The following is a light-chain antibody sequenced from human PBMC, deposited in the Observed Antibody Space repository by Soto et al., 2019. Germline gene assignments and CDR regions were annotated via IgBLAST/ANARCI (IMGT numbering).Light chain of an antibody. CDR2: LNSDGSH. CDR1: SGHSSYA. CDR3: QTLGSGIL. V-gene: IGLV4-69*01. Sequence: QPVLTQSPSASASLGASVKLTCTLSSGHSSYAIAWHQQQPEKGPRYLMKLNSDGSHSKGDGIPDRFSGSSSGAERYLTISSLQPEDEADYYCQTLGSGILFGGGTKLTVL. J-gene: IGLJ2*01.